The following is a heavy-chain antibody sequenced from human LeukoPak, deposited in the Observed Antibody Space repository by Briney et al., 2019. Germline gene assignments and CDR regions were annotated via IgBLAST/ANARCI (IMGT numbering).Heavy chain of an antibody. CDR3: ATLLPGV. CDR2: INSDGSIT. J-gene: IGHJ4*02. Sequence: PGGSLRLSCVASGFTISNYWMHWVRQAPGKGLVWVSRINSDGSITTYADSVKGRFTTSRDNAKNTMYLQMNSLRDEDTAVYYCATLLPGVWGQGTLVTVSS. V-gene: IGHV3-74*01. CDR1: GFTISNYW. D-gene: IGHD1-26*01.